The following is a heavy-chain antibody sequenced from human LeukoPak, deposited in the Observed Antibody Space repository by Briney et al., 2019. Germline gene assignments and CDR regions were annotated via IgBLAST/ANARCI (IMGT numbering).Heavy chain of an antibody. CDR1: GLTFSSYS. CDR2: ISSGGGGT. CDR3: ARARSSGWVIDS. J-gene: IGHJ4*02. V-gene: IGHV3-48*02. Sequence: GGSLRLSCAASGLTFSSYSMNWVRQAPGKGLEWISYISSGGGGTYYADSVKGRFTVSRDNAKNSLYLQMNSLRDEDTAVYFCARARSSGWVIDSWGQGTLVTVSS. D-gene: IGHD6-19*01.